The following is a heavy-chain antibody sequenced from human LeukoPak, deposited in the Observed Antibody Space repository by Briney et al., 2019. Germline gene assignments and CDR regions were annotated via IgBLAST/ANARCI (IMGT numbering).Heavy chain of an antibody. Sequence: PGGSLRLSCAASGFPFSSYAMSWVRQPPEKGLECVSTISDSFRITDDADSVKGRFTISRDNSKNTLYLQMNTLRAEDTAVYYCAKRHGDYFDYWGQGTLVTVSS. CDR1: GFPFSSYA. CDR2: ISDSFRIT. J-gene: IGHJ4*02. D-gene: IGHD4-17*01. V-gene: IGHV3-23*01. CDR3: AKRHGDYFDY.